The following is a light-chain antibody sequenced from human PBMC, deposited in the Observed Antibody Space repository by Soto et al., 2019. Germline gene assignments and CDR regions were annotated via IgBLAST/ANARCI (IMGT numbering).Light chain of an antibody. CDR3: QPAYSLPFT. Sequence: DIQMAQSPSSVSASVGDRVTIACRASQGISIYFAWYQQKVGRAPKLLPYSASSLQSGVPSRFDGSGSGTVFMPTISNLQPEGFATYYCQPAYSLPFTYGQRTRLDIK. V-gene: IGKV1-12*01. CDR2: SAS. CDR1: QGISIY. J-gene: IGKJ5*01.